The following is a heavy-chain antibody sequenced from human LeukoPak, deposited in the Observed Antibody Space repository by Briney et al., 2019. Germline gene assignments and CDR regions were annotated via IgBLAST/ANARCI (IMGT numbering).Heavy chain of an antibody. D-gene: IGHD3-9*01. V-gene: IGHV3-74*01. CDR3: ARSFDWLLKAGMDV. CDR1: GFTFSSYW. Sequence: SXRLSCAASGFTFSSYWMHWVRQAPGKGLVWVSRINSDGSSTNYADSVKGRFTISRDNAKNTLYLQMNSLRAEDTAVYYCARSFDWLLKAGMDVWGQGTTVTVSS. J-gene: IGHJ6*02. CDR2: INSDGSST.